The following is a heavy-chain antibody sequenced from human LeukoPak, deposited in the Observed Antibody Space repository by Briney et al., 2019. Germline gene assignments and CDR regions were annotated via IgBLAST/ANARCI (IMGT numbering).Heavy chain of an antibody. J-gene: IGHJ4*02. CDR3: AKDFHSGY. V-gene: IGHV3-7*01. CDR1: GFTFSSYW. Sequence: GGSLRLSCAASGFTFSSYWMSWVRQAPGEGLEWVANIKQDGTEKYYMDSVKGRFSISRDNAKNSLYLQMNSLRADDTAVYYCAKDFHSGYWGQGTLVTVSS. CDR2: IKQDGTEK.